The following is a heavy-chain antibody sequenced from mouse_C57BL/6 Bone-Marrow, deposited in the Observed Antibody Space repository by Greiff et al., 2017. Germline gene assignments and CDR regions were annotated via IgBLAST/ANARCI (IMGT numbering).Heavy chain of an antibody. J-gene: IGHJ3*01. CDR1: GYTFTDYE. CDR3: TDYYYGSSAWFAY. D-gene: IGHD1-1*01. V-gene: IGHV1-15*01. Sequence: QVQLQQSGAELVRPGASVTLSCKASGYTFTDYEMHWVKQTPVHGLEWIGAIDPETGGTAYNQKFKGKAILTADKSSSTAYMELRSLTSEDSAGYYCTDYYYGSSAWFAYWGQGTLVTVSA. CDR2: IDPETGGT.